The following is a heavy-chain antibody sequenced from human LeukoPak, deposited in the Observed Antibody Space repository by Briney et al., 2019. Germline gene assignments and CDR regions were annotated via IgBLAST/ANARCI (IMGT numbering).Heavy chain of an antibody. CDR1: GLTFSSHW. V-gene: IGHV3-74*01. CDR2: IDSDGSYI. J-gene: IGHJ4*02. D-gene: IGHD3-10*01. CDR3: TRGAGYYNTDSLDY. Sequence: PGGSLRLSCAVSGLTFSSHWMHWVRQPPGKELVWVSRIDSDGSYINYADSVKGRFTISRDNAKSTLYLQMSSLRVEDTAVYYCTRGAGYYNTDSLDYWGQGTLVTVSS.